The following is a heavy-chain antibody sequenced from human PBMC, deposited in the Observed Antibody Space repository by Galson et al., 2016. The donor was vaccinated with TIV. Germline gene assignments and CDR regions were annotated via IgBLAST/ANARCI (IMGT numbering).Heavy chain of an antibody. Sequence: SVKVSCKASGYTFTSHTMHWVRQAPGQRLEWMGWINVGNGNTKYVQKVKGRVTITSDSSARIAYMELSTLTSEDTAMYYCARDRLGAKRAFDIWGQGTLVTVSS. J-gene: IGHJ3*02. V-gene: IGHV1-3*01. CDR1: GYTFTSHT. CDR3: ARDRLGAKRAFDI. D-gene: IGHD3-16*01. CDR2: INVGNGNT.